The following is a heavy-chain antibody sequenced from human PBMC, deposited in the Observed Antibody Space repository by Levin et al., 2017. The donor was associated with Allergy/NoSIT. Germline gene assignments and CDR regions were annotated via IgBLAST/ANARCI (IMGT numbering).Heavy chain of an antibody. J-gene: IGHJ4*02. D-gene: IGHD6-13*01. Sequence: KVSCKGSGYSFTSYWIGWVRQMPGKGLEWMGIIYPGDSDTRYSPSFQGQVTISADKSISTAYLQWSSLKASDTAMYYCARHVGDGVWSSWYGSVDYWGQGTLVTVSS. CDR1: GYSFTSYW. V-gene: IGHV5-51*01. CDR2: IYPGDSDT. CDR3: ARHVGDGVWSSWYGSVDY.